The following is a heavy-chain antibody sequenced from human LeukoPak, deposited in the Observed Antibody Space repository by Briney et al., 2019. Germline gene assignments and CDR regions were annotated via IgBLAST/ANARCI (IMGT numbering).Heavy chain of an antibody. J-gene: IGHJ3*02. CDR2: IKQGGSER. V-gene: IGHV3-7*04. CDR3: ARAKLGGTFFDI. D-gene: IGHD7-27*01. CDR1: GFTFSSYW. Sequence: PGGSLRLSCAASGFTFSSYWMTWVRQAPGKRREWVANIKQGGSERYYVDSVKGRFTISRDNAKNSLYLQMNSLRAEDTAVYYCARAKLGGTFFDIWGQGTMITVSS.